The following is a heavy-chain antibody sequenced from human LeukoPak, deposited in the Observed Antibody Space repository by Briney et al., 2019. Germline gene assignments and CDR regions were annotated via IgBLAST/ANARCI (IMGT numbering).Heavy chain of an antibody. D-gene: IGHD3-22*01. CDR2: INPNSGGT. CDR3: ARVAITYYYDSSGYSYFDY. V-gene: IGHV1-2*02. CDR1: GYNFTSYG. Sequence: ASVKVSCKASGYNFTSYGISWVRQAPGQGLEWMGWINPNSGGTNYAQIFQGRVTMTRDTSISTAYMELSRLSSDDTAVYYCARVAITYYYDSSGYSYFDYWGQGTLVTVSS. J-gene: IGHJ4*02.